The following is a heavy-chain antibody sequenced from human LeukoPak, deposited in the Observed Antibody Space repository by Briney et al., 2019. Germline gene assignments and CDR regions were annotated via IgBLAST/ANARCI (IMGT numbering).Heavy chain of an antibody. CDR2: ISSSSNVI. D-gene: IGHD3-9*01. Sequence: LSGGSLRLSCAASGFTFNSYAFNWVRQAPGKGLEWVSYISSSSNVIYYTDSVKGRFTISRDNAKKSLYLQMNSLRAEDTAVYYCARVTVRYFDWLPRSHNWFDPWGQGTLVTVSS. J-gene: IGHJ5*02. CDR1: GFTFNSYA. CDR3: ARVTVRYFDWLPRSHNWFDP. V-gene: IGHV3-48*04.